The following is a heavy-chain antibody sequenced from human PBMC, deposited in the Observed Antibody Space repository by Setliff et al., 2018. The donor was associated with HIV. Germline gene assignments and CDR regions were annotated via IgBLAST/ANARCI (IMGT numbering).Heavy chain of an antibody. CDR1: GYTLTELS. CDR2: FDPEDDET. J-gene: IGHJ4*02. CDR3: AKSSVAGYPLYYFDY. Sequence: ASVKVSCKVSGYTLTELSIHWVRQAPGKGLEWMGGFDPEDDETIYAQKFQGRVTITTDESTSTAYMELSSLRSEDTAVYYCAKSSVAGYPLYYFDYWGQGTLVTVSS. V-gene: IGHV1-24*01. D-gene: IGHD6-19*01.